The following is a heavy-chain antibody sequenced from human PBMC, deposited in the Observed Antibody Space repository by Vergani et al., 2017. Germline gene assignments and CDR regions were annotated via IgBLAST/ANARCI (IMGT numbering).Heavy chain of an antibody. V-gene: IGHV3-23*04. CDR3: AKAPLGYSYAPDGFFDY. CDR1: GFTFSSYA. CDR2: ISGSGGST. J-gene: IGHJ4*02. D-gene: IGHD5-18*01. Sequence: EVQLVESGGGLVQPGGSLRLSCAASGFTFSSYAMSWVRQAPGKGLEWVPAISGSGGSTYYADSVKGRFTISRDNSKKTLYLQMNSLRAEDTAVYYCAKAPLGYSYAPDGFFDYWGQGTLVTVSS.